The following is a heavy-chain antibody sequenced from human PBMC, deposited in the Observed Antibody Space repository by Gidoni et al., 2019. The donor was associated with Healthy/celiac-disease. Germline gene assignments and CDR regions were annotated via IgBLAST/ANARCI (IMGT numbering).Heavy chain of an antibody. D-gene: IGHD2-2*01. CDR3: ASEGYCSSTSCQYDAFDI. Sequence: QLQLQESGPGLVKPSETLSLTCTVSGGSISSSGYSWGWIRQPPGKGLEWIGSIYYSGSTYYNPSLKSRVTISVDTSKNQFSLKLSSVTAADTAVYYCASEGYCSSTSCQYDAFDIWGQGTMVTVSS. V-gene: IGHV4-39*01. CDR2: IYYSGST. J-gene: IGHJ3*02. CDR1: GGSISSSGYS.